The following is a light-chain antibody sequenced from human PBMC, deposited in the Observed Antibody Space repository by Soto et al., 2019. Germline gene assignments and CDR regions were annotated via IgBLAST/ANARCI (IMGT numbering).Light chain of an antibody. CDR2: KAS. V-gene: IGKV1-5*03. Sequence: DIQMTQSPSTLSASVGDRVTITCRASQIISAWLAWYQQKPGKAPNLLIYKASSLESGVPSRFSGSGSGTEFTLTISSLQPDDFATYYCQQYDSYSYTLGQGTRLEIK. CDR3: QQYDSYSYT. J-gene: IGKJ5*01. CDR1: QIISAW.